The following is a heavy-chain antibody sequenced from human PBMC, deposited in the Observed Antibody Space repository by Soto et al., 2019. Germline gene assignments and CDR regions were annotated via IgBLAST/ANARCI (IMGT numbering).Heavy chain of an antibody. J-gene: IGHJ4*02. Sequence: QVQLLQSGAGVKKPGSSVKVSCKASGGTFSSYPISGGRQPPGQGLEWMGGIIPIFGTANYAQKFQGRVSITADESTITAYMELSRLRSEDTAVYYCAQGGSYFDYWGQGTLVTVSS. CDR1: GGTFSSYP. D-gene: IGHD3-16*01. V-gene: IGHV1-69*01. CDR2: IIPIFGTA. CDR3: AQGGSYFDY.